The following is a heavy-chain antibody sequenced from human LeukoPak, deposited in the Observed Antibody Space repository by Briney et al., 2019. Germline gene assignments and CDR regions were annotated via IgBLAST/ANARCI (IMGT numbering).Heavy chain of an antibody. CDR2: INWNGGGT. CDR3: AKHMRATNTYSFFGLDV. D-gene: IGHD1-26*01. J-gene: IGHJ6*02. Sequence: GRSLRLSCAATGFTFKDYGMHWVRQPPGKGLEWVSSINWNGGGTDYADSVKGRFTISRDNAKNPLYLQLSSLRPEDTALYYCAKHMRATNTYSFFGLDVWGQGTTVTVSS. CDR1: GFTFKDYG. V-gene: IGHV3-9*01.